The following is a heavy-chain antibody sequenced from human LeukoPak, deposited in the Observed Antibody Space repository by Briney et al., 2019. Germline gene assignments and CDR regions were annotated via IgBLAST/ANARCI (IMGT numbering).Heavy chain of an antibody. V-gene: IGHV4-34*01. CDR2: INHSGST. CDR3: AREPPYDFWSGYYTPLDY. D-gene: IGHD3-3*01. J-gene: IGHJ4*02. CDR1: GVSFSGYY. Sequence: KASETLSLTCAVYGVSFSGYYWSWIRQPPGKGLEWIGEINHSGSTNYNPSLKSRVTISVDTSKNQFSLKLSSVTAADTAVYYCAREPPYDFWSGYYTPLDYWGQGTLVTVSS.